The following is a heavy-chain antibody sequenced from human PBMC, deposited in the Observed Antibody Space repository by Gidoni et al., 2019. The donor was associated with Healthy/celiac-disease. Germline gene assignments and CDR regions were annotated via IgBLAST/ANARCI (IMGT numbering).Heavy chain of an antibody. Sequence: QVQLPESGPGLVKPSETLSLTCTVSGGSISSYYWSWIRQPPGKGLGWIGYIYYSESTNYNPSLKSRVTISVDTSKNQFSLKLSSVTAADTAVYYCARVVSRGYYYYYGMDVWGQGTTVTVSS. J-gene: IGHJ6*02. D-gene: IGHD2-15*01. CDR2: IYYSEST. CDR1: GGSISSYY. CDR3: ARVVSRGYYYYYGMDV. V-gene: IGHV4-59*01.